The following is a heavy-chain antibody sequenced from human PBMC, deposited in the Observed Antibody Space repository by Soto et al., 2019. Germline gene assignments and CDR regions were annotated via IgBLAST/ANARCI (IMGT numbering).Heavy chain of an antibody. V-gene: IGHV5-51*01. D-gene: IGHD4-17*01. J-gene: IGHJ4*02. CDR2: IYPDDSDS. Sequence: GESLKISCNGSWYKFTTYWIGWVLQMPGKGLEWMAIIYPDDSDSRYSPSFQGQVTISADKSISTAYLQWSSLKASDTAIYYCVATYGDYLDYWGQGTLVTVSS. CDR1: WYKFTTYW. CDR3: VATYGDYLDY.